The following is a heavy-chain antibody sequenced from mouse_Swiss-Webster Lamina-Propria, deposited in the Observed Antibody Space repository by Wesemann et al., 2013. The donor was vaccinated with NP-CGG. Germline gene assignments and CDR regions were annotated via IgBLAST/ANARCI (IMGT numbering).Heavy chain of an antibody. Sequence: LEWIGDINPNNGDTFYNQKFKGKATLTVDKSSSTAYMQLNSLTSEDSAVYYCASLITIDYWGQGTTLTVSS. CDR2: INPNNGDT. J-gene: IGHJ2*01. CDR3: ASLITIDY. V-gene: IGHV1-18*01. D-gene: IGHD2-4*01.